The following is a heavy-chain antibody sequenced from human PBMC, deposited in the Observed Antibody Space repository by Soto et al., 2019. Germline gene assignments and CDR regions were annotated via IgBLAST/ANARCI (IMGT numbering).Heavy chain of an antibody. Sequence: SETLSLTCAVYGGSFSGYYWSWIRQPPGKGLEWIGEINHSGSTNYNPSLKSRVTISVDTSKNQFSLKLSSVTAADTAVYYCAFGGPEHYIGFDPWGQGTLVTVSS. CDR2: INHSGST. CDR3: AFGGPEHYIGFDP. V-gene: IGHV4-34*01. D-gene: IGHD3-10*01. J-gene: IGHJ5*02. CDR1: GGSFSGYY.